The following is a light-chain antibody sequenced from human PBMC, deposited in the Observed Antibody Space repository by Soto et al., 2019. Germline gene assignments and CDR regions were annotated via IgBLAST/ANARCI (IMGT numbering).Light chain of an antibody. CDR1: SSNIGSNA. Sequence: QSVLTQPPSASGTPGQRVSISRSGSSSNIGSNAVNWYQQLPGTAPKLLIYNNNQRPSGVPDRFSGSKSGTSASLAISGLQSEDEADYYCAAWDDSLREVFGTGTKLTVL. CDR2: NNN. V-gene: IGLV1-44*01. CDR3: AAWDDSLREV. J-gene: IGLJ1*01.